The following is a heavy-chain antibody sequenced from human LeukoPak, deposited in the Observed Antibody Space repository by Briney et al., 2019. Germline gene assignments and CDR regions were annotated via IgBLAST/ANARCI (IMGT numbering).Heavy chain of an antibody. CDR3: ARGGGYYDFRSGYTHFDY. Sequence: SETLSLTCTVSGGSISSYYWSWIRQPPGKGLEWIGYIYYSGSTIYNPSLKSRVTISVDMSKNQFSLKVTSVTAADTAVYYCARGGGYYDFRSGYTHFDYWGQGTLVTVSS. D-gene: IGHD3-3*01. CDR1: GGSISSYY. CDR2: IYYSGST. J-gene: IGHJ4*02. V-gene: IGHV4-59*01.